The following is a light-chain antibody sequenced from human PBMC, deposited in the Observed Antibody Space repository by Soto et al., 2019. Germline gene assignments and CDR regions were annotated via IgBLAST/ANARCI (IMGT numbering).Light chain of an antibody. CDR2: EAS. V-gene: IGKV1-5*02. CDR1: QSISKW. Sequence: DIQMTQSPSAVSASVGDTVTIICRASQSISKWLAWYQQKPGTAPKLLIYEASKLESGVSPRFSGSGSGTEFTLTITSLQADDFATYYCQQYNSFLFTVGPGTKVDIK. J-gene: IGKJ3*01. CDR3: QQYNSFLFT.